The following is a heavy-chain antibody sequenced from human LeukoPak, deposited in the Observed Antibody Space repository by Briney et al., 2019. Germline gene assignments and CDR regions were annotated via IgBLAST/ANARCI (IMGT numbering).Heavy chain of an antibody. CDR1: GFTFSNYW. Sequence: PGGSLSLSCAASGFTFSNYWMSWVRQPPGKGLEWVANVRQDGSETYYVDSVKGRFTISRDNTKNSLYLQMNSLRAEDTAVYYCARPPYSGGWYLMFWGQGTLVTVSS. D-gene: IGHD6-19*01. CDR3: ARPPYSGGWYLMF. V-gene: IGHV3-7*01. J-gene: IGHJ4*02. CDR2: VRQDGSET.